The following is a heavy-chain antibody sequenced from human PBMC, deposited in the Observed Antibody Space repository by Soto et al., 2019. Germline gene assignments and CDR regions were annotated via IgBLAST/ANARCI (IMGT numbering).Heavy chain of an antibody. Sequence: SETLSLTCTVSGGSISSSSYYWGWIRQPPGKGLEWIGSIYYSGSTYYNPSLKSRVAISVDTSKNQFSLKLSSVTAADTAVYYCERHGKLPSTYYDYVWGSYRPDAFDIWGQGTMVTV. CDR3: ERHGKLPSTYYDYVWGSYRPDAFDI. D-gene: IGHD3-16*02. CDR2: IYYSGST. V-gene: IGHV4-39*01. CDR1: GGSISSSSYY. J-gene: IGHJ3*02.